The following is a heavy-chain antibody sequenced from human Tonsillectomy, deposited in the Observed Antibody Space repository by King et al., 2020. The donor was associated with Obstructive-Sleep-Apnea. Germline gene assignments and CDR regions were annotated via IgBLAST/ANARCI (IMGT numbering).Heavy chain of an antibody. Sequence: VQLVESGGGLVQPGRSLRLSCVASGFTFDDYAMHWVRQAPGKVLEWVSGISWNSGSIGYVYSGKGRFTISRDNVKKSLYLQMNSLRVEDTALYYCAKDKDSSGWYADYWGQGTLVTVSS. CDR2: ISWNSGSI. D-gene: IGHD6-19*01. J-gene: IGHJ4*02. CDR1: GFTFDDYA. V-gene: IGHV3-9*01. CDR3: AKDKDSSGWYADY.